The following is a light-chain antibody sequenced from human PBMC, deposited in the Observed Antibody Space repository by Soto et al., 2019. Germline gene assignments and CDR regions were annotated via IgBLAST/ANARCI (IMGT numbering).Light chain of an antibody. J-gene: IGLJ2*01. CDR2: DVN. CDR3: CSYAGSYTFEV. V-gene: IGLV2-11*01. CDR1: SSDVGGYNY. Sequence: QSALTQPRSVSGSPGQSVIISCTGTSSDVGGYNYVSWYQQHPGKAPKLMIYDVNKRPSGVPDRFSGSKSGNTASLTISGLQAEDEADYYCCSYAGSYTFEVFGGGTQLTVL.